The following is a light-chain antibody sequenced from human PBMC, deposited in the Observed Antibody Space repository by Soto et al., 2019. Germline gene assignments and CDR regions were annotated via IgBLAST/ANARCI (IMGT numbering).Light chain of an antibody. CDR2: DVR. V-gene: IGLV2-14*01. CDR3: NSYRTISTYV. CDR1: TSDIGGYNF. Sequence: QSALTQPASVSGSPGQSITIYCTGTTSDIGGYNFVSWYQQHPGKAPKLLIYDVRNRPSGVSNRFSGSKSGNTASLTISGLQAEDEADYYCNSYRTISTYVFGSGTKITVL. J-gene: IGLJ1*01.